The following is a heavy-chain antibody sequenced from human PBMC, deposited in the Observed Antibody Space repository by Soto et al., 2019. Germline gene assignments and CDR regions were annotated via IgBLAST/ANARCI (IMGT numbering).Heavy chain of an antibody. CDR1: GGSISSSNW. CDR2: IYHSGST. V-gene: IGHV4-4*02. D-gene: IGHD3-10*01. Sequence: PSETLSLTCAVSGGSISSSNWWSWVRQPPGKGLEWIGEIYHSGSTNYNPSLKSRVTISVDKSKNQFSLKLSSVTAADTAVYYCARAPVLLLFGETNDGFDYWGQGPLVTVSS. J-gene: IGHJ4*02. CDR3: ARAPVLLLFGETNDGFDY.